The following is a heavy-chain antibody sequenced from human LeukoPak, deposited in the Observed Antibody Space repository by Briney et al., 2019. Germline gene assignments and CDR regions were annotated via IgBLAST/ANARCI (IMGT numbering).Heavy chain of an antibody. J-gene: IGHJ4*02. CDR3: ARYSPIDY. CDR1: GFTVSNYW. V-gene: IGHV3-7*01. Sequence: GGSLRLSCAASGFTVSNYWMTWVRQAPGKGLEWLANIKQDGSEKYYVDSVKGRFTISRDNAKNSLYLQMNSLSADDTAVYYCARYSPIDYWGQGTLVTVSS. D-gene: IGHD2-21*01. CDR2: IKQDGSEK.